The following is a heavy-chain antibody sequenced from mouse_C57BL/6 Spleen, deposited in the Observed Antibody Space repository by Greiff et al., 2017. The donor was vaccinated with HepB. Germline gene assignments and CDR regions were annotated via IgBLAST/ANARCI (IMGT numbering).Heavy chain of an antibody. CDR2: IYPGSGST. D-gene: IGHD2-3*01. V-gene: IGHV1-55*01. CDR1: GYTFTSYW. CDR3: ARSDGYYEGVY. J-gene: IGHJ2*01. Sequence: VKLQQPGAELVKPGASVKMSCKASGYTFTSYWITWVKQRPGQGLEWIGDIYPGSGSTNYNEKFKSKATLTVDTSSSTAYMQLSSLTSEDSAVYYCARSDGYYEGVYWGQGTTLTVSS.